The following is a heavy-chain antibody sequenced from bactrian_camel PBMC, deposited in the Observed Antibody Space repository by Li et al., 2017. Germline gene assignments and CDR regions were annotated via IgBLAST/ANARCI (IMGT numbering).Heavy chain of an antibody. CDR2: ISFRGDNK. D-gene: IGHD3*01. Sequence: VQLVESGGGSVQAGGSLRLACVVSGVTARRKTIARFRQAPGKEREGVSCISFRGDNKNYADSVKGRFTFAQDNTENAVSLQMNSLKPEDTTRYYCGRGFSKGSGPNCQYNFSGGGTQVTVS. CDR1: GVTARRKT. V-gene: IGHV3S60*01. J-gene: IGHJ4*01.